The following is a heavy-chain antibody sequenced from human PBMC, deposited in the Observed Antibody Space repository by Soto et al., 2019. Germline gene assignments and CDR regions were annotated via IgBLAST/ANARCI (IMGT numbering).Heavy chain of an antibody. CDR2: IYYSGST. D-gene: IGHD6-13*01. V-gene: IGHV4-31*03. CDR1: GGSISSGGYY. CDR3: ASIAAAGTRSIDY. Sequence: PSETLSLTCTVSGGSISSGGYYWSWIRQHPGKGLEWIGYIYYSGSTYYNPSLKSRVTISVDTSKNQFSLKLSSVTAADTAVYYCASIAAAGTRSIDYWGQGTLVTVSS. J-gene: IGHJ4*02.